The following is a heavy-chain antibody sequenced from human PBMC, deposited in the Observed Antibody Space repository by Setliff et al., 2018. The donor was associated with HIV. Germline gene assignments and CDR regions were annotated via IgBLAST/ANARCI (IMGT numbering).Heavy chain of an antibody. CDR2: INAGNGNT. J-gene: IGHJ5*02. CDR3: ARTPEGAAVWHNWFDP. Sequence: ASVKVSCKASGYTFTSYAMHWVRQAPGQRLEWMGWINAGNGNTKYSQKFQGRITITRDISASTAYMELSSLRSEDTAVYYCARTPEGAAVWHNWFDPWGQGTLVTASS. V-gene: IGHV1-3*01. CDR1: GYTFTSYA. D-gene: IGHD6-25*01.